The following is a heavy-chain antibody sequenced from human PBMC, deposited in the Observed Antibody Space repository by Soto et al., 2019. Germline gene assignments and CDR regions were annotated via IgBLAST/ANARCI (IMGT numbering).Heavy chain of an antibody. Sequence: QVQLVQSGAEVKKPGASVKVSCKASGYTFTSYGISWVRKAPGQGLEGMGGISAYNGNTNYAQKLQGRVTMTTDTSTSTAYMELRSLRSDDTAVYYCARDRGVLLWFGELHYGMDVWGQGTTVTVSS. CDR2: ISAYNGNT. D-gene: IGHD3-10*01. CDR3: ARDRGVLLWFGELHYGMDV. J-gene: IGHJ6*02. CDR1: GYTFTSYG. V-gene: IGHV1-18*01.